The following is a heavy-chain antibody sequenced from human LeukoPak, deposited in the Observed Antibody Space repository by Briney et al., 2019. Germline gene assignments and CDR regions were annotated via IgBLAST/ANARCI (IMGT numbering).Heavy chain of an antibody. J-gene: IGHJ4*02. CDR3: ARAGYCSAAGCRLWAY. V-gene: IGHV7-4-1*02. CDR2: INTNTGNP. Sequence: ASVKVSCKASGYTFTGYYMHWVRQAPGQGLEWMGWINTNTGNPTYALGFTGRFVFSLDTSVSTAYLQISSLKPEDTAVYYCARAGYCSAAGCRLWAYWGQGTLVTVSS. D-gene: IGHD2-15*01. CDR1: GYTFTGYY.